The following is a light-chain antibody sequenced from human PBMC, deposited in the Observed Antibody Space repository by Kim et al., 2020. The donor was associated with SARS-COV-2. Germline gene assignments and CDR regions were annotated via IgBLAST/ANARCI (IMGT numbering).Light chain of an antibody. V-gene: IGKV3-15*01. CDR3: HQYNQWPQT. CDR2: GES. Sequence: VSPGERATLPYSARQSISTSLAWYQQKPGQVPRFLISGESTRATGIPARFSGSGSGTGFTLTISSLQSEDFAVYYCHQYNQWPQTFGQGTKVDIK. CDR1: QSISTS. J-gene: IGKJ1*01.